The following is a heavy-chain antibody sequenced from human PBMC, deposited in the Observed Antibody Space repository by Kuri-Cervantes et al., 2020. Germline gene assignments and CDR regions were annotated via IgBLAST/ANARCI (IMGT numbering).Heavy chain of an antibody. D-gene: IGHD2/OR15-2a*01. V-gene: IGHV3-13*01. CDR1: GFTFSSYD. CDR2: IGTAGDT. Sequence: GGSLRLSCAASGFTFSSYDMHWVRQATGKGLEWVSAIGTAGDTYYPGSVKGRFTISRENAKNSLYLQMNSLRAGDTAVYYCARGGGFLDYYGMDVWGQGTTVTVSS. CDR3: ARGGGFLDYYGMDV. J-gene: IGHJ6*02.